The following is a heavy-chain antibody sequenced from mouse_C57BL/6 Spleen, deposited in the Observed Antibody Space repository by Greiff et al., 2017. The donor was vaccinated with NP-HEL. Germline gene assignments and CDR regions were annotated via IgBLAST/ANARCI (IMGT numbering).Heavy chain of an antibody. CDR2: IYPGDGDT. CDR3: APQLTGTLWFAY. CDR1: GYAFSSSW. Sequence: VQLQQSGPELVKPGASVKISCKASGYAFSSSWMNWVKQRPGKGLEWIGRIYPGDGDTNYNGKFKGKATLTADKSSSTAYMQLSSLTSEDSAVYFCAPQLTGTLWFAYWGQGTLVTVSA. D-gene: IGHD4-1*01. J-gene: IGHJ3*01. V-gene: IGHV1-82*01.